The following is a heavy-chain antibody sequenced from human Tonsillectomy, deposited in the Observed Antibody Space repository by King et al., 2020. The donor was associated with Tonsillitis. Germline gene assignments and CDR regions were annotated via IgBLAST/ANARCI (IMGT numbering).Heavy chain of an antibody. CDR2: IYYSGST. J-gene: IGHJ3*02. CDR3: ARLTAPYYYDSSGYAFDI. Sequence: QLQESGPGLVKPSETLSLTCTVSGGSISSSSYYWGWIHQPPGKGLEWIGSIYYSGSTHYNPSLKSRVTISVDTSKNQFSLKLSSVTAADTAVYYCARLTAPYYYDSSGYAFDIWGQGTMVTVSS. V-gene: IGHV4-39*07. CDR1: GGSISSSSYY. D-gene: IGHD3-22*01.